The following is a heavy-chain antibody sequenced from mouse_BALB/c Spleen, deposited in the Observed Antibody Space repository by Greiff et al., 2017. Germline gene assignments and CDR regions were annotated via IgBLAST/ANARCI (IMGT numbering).Heavy chain of an antibody. Sequence: EVQLVESGPGLVKPSQSLSLTCTVTGYSITSDYAWNWIRQFPGNKLEWMGYISYSGSTSYNPSLKSRISITRDTSKNQFFLQLNSVTTEDTATYYCARGDYYGSSYEGFAYWGQGTLVTVSA. J-gene: IGHJ3*01. V-gene: IGHV3-2*02. D-gene: IGHD1-1*01. CDR2: ISYSGST. CDR1: GYSITSDYA. CDR3: ARGDYYGSSYEGFAY.